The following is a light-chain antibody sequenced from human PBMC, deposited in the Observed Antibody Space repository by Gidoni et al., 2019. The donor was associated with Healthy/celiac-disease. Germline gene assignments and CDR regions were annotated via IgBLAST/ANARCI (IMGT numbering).Light chain of an antibody. V-gene: IGKV1-39*01. CDR1: QSISSY. CDR2: AAS. J-gene: IGKJ4*01. Sequence: DIQMTQSPSSLSASVGDRVTITCRASQSISSYLNWYQQKPGKAPKRLIYAASSLQSGVPSRFSGSGSGTDFTLTISSRQPEDFATYYCQQSYSTPLTFGGGTKVESK. CDR3: QQSYSTPLT.